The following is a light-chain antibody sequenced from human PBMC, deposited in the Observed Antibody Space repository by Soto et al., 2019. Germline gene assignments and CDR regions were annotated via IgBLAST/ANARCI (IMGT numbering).Light chain of an antibody. CDR1: QGISSY. V-gene: IGKV1-9*01. Sequence: IPLTQSPSSLSASVGDRVTITCRASQGISSYLVWYQQKPGKAPKLLIYAASTLQSGVPSRFSGSGSGTDFTLTIRSLQPEDFGTYYCQQINSYPLTFGGGTKVEIK. CDR3: QQINSYPLT. CDR2: AAS. J-gene: IGKJ4*01.